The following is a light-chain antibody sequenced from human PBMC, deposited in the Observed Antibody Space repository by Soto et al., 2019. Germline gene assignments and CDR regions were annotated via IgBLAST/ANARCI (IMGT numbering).Light chain of an antibody. CDR2: STS. CDR3: SYDSSLSGYV. J-gene: IGLJ1*01. Sequence: QSALTQPPSASGTPGQIVAISCSGSSSNIGSNTVTWYQQLPGTAPKLLIYSTSQRSSGVPGRFSGSKSGASASLSISGLQSEDEADYCQSYDSSLSGYVFGTGTKVTVL. CDR1: SSNIGSNT. V-gene: IGLV1-44*01.